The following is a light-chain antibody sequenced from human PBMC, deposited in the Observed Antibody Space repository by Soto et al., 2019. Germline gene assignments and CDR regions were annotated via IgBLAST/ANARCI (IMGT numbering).Light chain of an antibody. CDR2: DAV. CDR3: QLNGRSPT. CDR1: RPVVRQY. V-gene: IGKV3-20*01. Sequence: IVFTQSPDALSLSPGERVSRSWRASRPVVRQYIAWYHQKPGQAPRLLIHDAVSRATGIPDRFSGSDSASGTDFTLFISRLEPEDCGVFYCQLNGRSPTFGPGTKVDI. J-gene: IGKJ3*01.